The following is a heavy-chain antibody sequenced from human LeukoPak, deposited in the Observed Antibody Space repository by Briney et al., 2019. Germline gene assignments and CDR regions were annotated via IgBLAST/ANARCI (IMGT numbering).Heavy chain of an antibody. CDR3: ARHDSSGPYNAFDI. CDR2: VYYSGTT. CDR1: GDSISLSFYY. D-gene: IGHD3-22*01. J-gene: IGHJ3*02. Sequence: PSETLSLTCSVSGDSISLSFYYWGWIRQPPGKALEWIGSVYYSGTTYYNPSLKSRVTISVDTSKNQFSLKLSSVTATDTAVYYCARHDSSGPYNAFDIWGQGTMVTVSS. V-gene: IGHV4-39*01.